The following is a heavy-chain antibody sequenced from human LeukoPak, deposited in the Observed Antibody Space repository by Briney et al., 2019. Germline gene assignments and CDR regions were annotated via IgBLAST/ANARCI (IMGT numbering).Heavy chain of an antibody. J-gene: IGHJ4*02. CDR1: GFTFSSYS. V-gene: IGHV3-48*01. CDR2: ISSSSSTI. Sequence: PGGSLRLSCAASGFTFSSYSMNWVRQAPGKGLEWVSYISSSSSTIYYADSVKGRFTISRDNAKNSLYLQMNSLRAEDTAVYYCAREVQLERLGFGKEGSAFEYWGQGTLVTVSS. CDR3: AREVQLERLGFGKEGSAFEY. D-gene: IGHD1-1*01.